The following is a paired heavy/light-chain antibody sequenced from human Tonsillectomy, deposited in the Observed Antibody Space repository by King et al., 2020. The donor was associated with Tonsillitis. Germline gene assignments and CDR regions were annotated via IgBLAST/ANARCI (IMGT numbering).Light chain of an antibody. Sequence: QSVLTQPPSVSAAPGQKVTISCSGSSSNIGNNYVSWYQQLPGTAPKLLIYENNKRPPGIPDRFSGSKSGTSATLGITGLQTGDEAEYFCGTWDSSPSAGGVFGGGTKLTVL. V-gene: IGLV1-51*02. CDR3: GTWDSSPSAGGV. CDR2: ENN. J-gene: IGLJ3*02. CDR1: SSNIGNNY.
Heavy chain of an antibody. CDR3: ARWPWTTASTHYYYFHGLDV. D-gene: IGHD4-17*01. V-gene: IGHV1-2*02. Sequence: QVQLVQSGAEVKKPGASVRVSCKASGYTFTAYYMHWVRQAPGQGFEWMGWINPTSGGTKFGQKFQGRVTMTRDTSLSTAYLELSRLRSDDTAVYYCARWPWTTASTHYYYFHGLDVWGQGTTVTVSS. J-gene: IGHJ6*02. CDR2: INPTSGGT. CDR1: GYTFTAYY.